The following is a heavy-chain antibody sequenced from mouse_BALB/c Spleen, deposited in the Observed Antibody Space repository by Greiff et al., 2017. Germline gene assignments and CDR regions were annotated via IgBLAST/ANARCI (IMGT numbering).Heavy chain of an antibody. D-gene: IGHD3-2*01. V-gene: IGHV2-9-2*01. CDR1: GFSLTSYD. CDR3: VRDRDSSGYDAMDY. Sequence: QVHVKQSGPGLVAPSQSLSITCTVSGFSLTSYDISWIRQPPGKGLEWLGVIWTGGGTNYNSAFMSRLSISKDNSKSQVFLKMNSLQTDDTAIYYCVRDRDSSGYDAMDYWGQGTSVTVSS. CDR2: IWTGGGT. J-gene: IGHJ4*01.